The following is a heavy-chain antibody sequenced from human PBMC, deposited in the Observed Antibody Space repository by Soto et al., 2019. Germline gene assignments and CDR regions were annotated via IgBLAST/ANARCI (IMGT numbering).Heavy chain of an antibody. J-gene: IGHJ6*02. V-gene: IGHV1-58*01. D-gene: IGHD1-1*01. CDR2: IVVGSGNT. CDR3: AADPGAGTYYFFYGMDV. Sequence: GPSVKVSCKASGFTFTSSAVQWVRQARGQRLEWIGWIVVGSGNTNYAQKFQERVTITRDMSTSTAYMELSSLRSEDTAVYYCAADPGAGTYYFFYGMDVWGQGTTVTVSS. CDR1: GFTFTSSA.